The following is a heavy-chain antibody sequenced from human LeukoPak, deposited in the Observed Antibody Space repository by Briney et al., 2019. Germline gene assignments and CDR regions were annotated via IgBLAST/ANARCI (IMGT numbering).Heavy chain of an antibody. V-gene: IGHV3-74*01. CDR1: GFTFSSYS. CDR2: INSAGSST. Sequence: GGSLRLSCAASGFTFSSYSMNWVRQGPGKGLVWVSRINSAGSSTIYADSVKGRFTISRDNAKNTLYLQINSLRAEDTAVYYCTRGYAYRFDPWGQGTLVTVSS. D-gene: IGHD3-16*01. CDR3: TRGYAYRFDP. J-gene: IGHJ5*02.